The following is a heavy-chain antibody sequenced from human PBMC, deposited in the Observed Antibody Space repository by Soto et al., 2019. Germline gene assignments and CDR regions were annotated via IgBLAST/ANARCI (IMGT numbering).Heavy chain of an antibody. CDR2: VSPPFRTS. CDR1: GVSFNNNG. D-gene: IGHD3-10*01. CDR3: ARVLYYGSGSYSPYGMDV. V-gene: IGHV1-69*01. Sequence: QVQLVQSGAEVKKPGSSVKVSCKTSGVSFNNNGISWVRQAPGHGLEWMGGVSPPFRTSNYARKFQGRISITAVASTGTVNMELSSLTSEDTAQYYCARVLYYGSGSYSPYGMDVWGQGTTVTVSS. J-gene: IGHJ6*02.